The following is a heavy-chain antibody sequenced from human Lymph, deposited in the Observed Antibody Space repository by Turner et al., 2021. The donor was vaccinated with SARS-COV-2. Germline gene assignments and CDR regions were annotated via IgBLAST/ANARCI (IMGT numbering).Heavy chain of an antibody. J-gene: IGHJ6*02. V-gene: IGHV3-53*04. CDR3: ARDLDTAGGMDV. Sequence: EVQLVESGGGLVQPGGSLRLPCAASGLTVSSNYMSWVRQAPGKGLEWVSVIYSGCTTYYADSVKGRFTISRHNSKNTLYLQMNSLRAEDTAVYYCARDLDTAGGMDVWGQGTTVTVSS. D-gene: IGHD5-18*01. CDR2: IYSGCTT. CDR1: GLTVSSNY.